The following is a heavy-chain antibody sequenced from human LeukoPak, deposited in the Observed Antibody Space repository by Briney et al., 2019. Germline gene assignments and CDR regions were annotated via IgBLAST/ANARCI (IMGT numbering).Heavy chain of an antibody. CDR2: INHSGST. D-gene: IGHD2-21*01. V-gene: IGHV4-34*01. Sequence: SETLSLTCAVYGGSFSGYYWSWIRQPPGKGLEWIGEINHSGSTNYNPSLKSRVTISVDTSKNQFSLKLSSVTAADTAVYYCARHIVVVGYYYGMDVWGQGTTVTVSS. J-gene: IGHJ6*02. CDR1: GGSFSGYY. CDR3: ARHIVVVGYYYGMDV.